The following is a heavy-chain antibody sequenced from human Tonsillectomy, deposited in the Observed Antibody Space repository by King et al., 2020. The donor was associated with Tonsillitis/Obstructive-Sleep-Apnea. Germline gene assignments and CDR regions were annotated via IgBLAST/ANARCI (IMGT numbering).Heavy chain of an antibody. CDR3: ARRGVDAKWPYYYYYMDV. D-gene: IGHD5-12*01. J-gene: IGHJ6*03. CDR1: GYSFTNYW. CDR2: IYPGGSDT. Sequence: VQLVESGAEVGKPGGSLKISCEGSGYSFTNYWIGWVRQMPGKGLEWVWVIYPGGSDTKYSPSFQGQVTISADKSNSTPYLQWNSLKASDTAMYYCARRGVDAKWPYYYYYMDVWGKGTTVTVSS. V-gene: IGHV5-51*01.